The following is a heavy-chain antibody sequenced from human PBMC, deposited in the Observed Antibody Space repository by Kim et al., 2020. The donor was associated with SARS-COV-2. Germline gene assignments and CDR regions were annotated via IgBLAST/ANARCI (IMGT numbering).Heavy chain of an antibody. J-gene: IGHJ6*03. D-gene: IGHD1-1*01. V-gene: IGHV2-70*11. CDR3: ARIRGIGTTRSQSCRYYMAG. Sequence: SGPTLVNPTQTLTLTCTFSGFSLSTSGMCVTWIRQPPGKALEWLARIDWDDDKYYNTSLKTRLTISKDTSKNQVVLTMTNMDPVDTGTYYCARIRGIGTTRSQSCRYYMAGWGKGTTVTVSS. CDR1: GFSLSTSGMC. CDR2: IDWDDDK.